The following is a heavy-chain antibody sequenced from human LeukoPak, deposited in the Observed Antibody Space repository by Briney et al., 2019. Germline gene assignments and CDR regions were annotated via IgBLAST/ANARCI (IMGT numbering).Heavy chain of an antibody. V-gene: IGHV5-51*01. CDR3: ARRGVGEVTAILGDAFDI. J-gene: IGHJ3*02. CDR1: GYSFTSYW. Sequence: GESLKISCKGSGYSFTSYWIGWVRQMPGKGLEWMGIIYPGDSDTRYSPSFQGQVTISADKSISTAYLQWSSLKASDTAMYYCARRGVGEVTAILGDAFDIWGQGTMVTVSS. D-gene: IGHD2-21*02. CDR2: IYPGDSDT.